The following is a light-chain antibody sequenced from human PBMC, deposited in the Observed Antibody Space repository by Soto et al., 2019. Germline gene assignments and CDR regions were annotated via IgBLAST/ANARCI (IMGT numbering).Light chain of an antibody. CDR3: AAWDDSLNAI. Sequence: CVLTHPASPSLCPGHALTISCPGHSSDIGAYDYVSWCQQHPGKAPKLMISEVNNRPSGVSNRFSGSKSGNTAYLTISGRQVEDEADYYCAAWDDSLNAIFGTGTKV. J-gene: IGLJ1*01. CDR1: SSDIGAYDY. CDR2: EVN. V-gene: IGLV2-14*01.